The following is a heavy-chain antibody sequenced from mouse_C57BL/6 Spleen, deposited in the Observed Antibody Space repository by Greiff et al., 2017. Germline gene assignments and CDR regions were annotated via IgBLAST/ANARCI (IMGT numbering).Heavy chain of an antibody. CDR3: ARPPYGYDSAWFAY. J-gene: IGHJ3*01. CDR1: GYTFTDYN. D-gene: IGHD2-2*01. Sequence: VQLQQSGPELVKPGASVKIPCKASGYTFTDYNMDWVKQSHGKSLEWIGDINPNNGGTIYNQKFKGKATLTVDKSSSTAYMELRSLTSEDTAVYYCARPPYGYDSAWFAYWGQGTLVTVSA. CDR2: INPNNGGT. V-gene: IGHV1-18*01.